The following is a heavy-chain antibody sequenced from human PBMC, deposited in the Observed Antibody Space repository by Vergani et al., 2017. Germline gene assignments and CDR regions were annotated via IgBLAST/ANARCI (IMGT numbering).Heavy chain of an antibody. CDR3: ARGGGQTALDL. CDR2: ISAYNANT. Sequence: QVQLVQSGAELKKPGASVKVSCKASGYTFTKFGITWVRQAPGQGLQWMGWISAYNANTNFAQKLQGRVFMTTDTSTRTAYMELRSLRSDDTAVYYCARGGGQTALDLWGEGSLVTVSS. CDR1: GYTFTKFG. J-gene: IGHJ4*02. V-gene: IGHV1-18*01. D-gene: IGHD5-18*01.